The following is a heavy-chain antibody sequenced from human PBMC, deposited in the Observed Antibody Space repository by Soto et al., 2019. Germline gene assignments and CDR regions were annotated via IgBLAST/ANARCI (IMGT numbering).Heavy chain of an antibody. CDR1: GFTFSSYA. D-gene: IGHD6-13*01. J-gene: IGHJ4*02. V-gene: IGHV3-64*01. CDR3: AKGLINGRWYAAD. CDR2: ISSNGGST. Sequence: GGSLRLSCAASGFTFSSYAMHWVRQAPGKGLEYVSAISSNGGSTYYANSVKGRFTISRDNSKNTMYLQMNNLRAEDTGVYYCAKGLINGRWYAADWGQGTLVTVSS.